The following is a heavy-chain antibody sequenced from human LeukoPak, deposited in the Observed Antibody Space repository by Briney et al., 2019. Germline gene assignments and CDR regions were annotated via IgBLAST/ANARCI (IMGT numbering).Heavy chain of an antibody. Sequence: SVKVSCKASGYTFTSYGISWVRQAPGQGLEWMGGIIPLFDTGNYAQKFQGRVTITTDESTTTAYMELSSLRYEDTAVYYCARTSRSVDTAMAFDYWGQGTLVTVSS. V-gene: IGHV1-69*05. D-gene: IGHD5-18*01. CDR1: GYTFTSYG. CDR3: ARTSRSVDTAMAFDY. J-gene: IGHJ4*02. CDR2: IIPLFDTG.